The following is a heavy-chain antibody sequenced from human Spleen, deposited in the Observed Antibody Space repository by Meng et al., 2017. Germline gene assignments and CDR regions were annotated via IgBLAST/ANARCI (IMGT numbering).Heavy chain of an antibody. D-gene: IGHD4-11*01. V-gene: IGHV4-30-4*01. Sequence: QVQLQESGPGLVKPSQTLSLTCTVSGCSISSGDYYWSWIRQPPGKGLEWIGYIYYSGSTHYNPSLKSRVTISVDTSKNNLSLKLSSVTAADSAVYYCARGPTTMAHDFDYWGQGTLVTVSS. CDR2: IYYSGST. J-gene: IGHJ4*02. CDR1: GCSISSGDYY. CDR3: ARGPTTMAHDFDY.